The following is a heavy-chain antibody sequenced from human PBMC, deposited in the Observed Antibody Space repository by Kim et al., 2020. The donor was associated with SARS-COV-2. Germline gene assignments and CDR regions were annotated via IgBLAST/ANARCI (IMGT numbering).Heavy chain of an antibody. J-gene: IGHJ3*02. CDR1: GGSISSYY. CDR2: IYYSGST. Sequence: SETLSLTCTVSGGSISSYYWSWIRQPPGKGLEWIGYIYYSGSTNYNPSLKSRVTISVDTSKNQFSLKLSSVTAADTAVYYCARRIRGYCSGGSCYSAFDIWGQGTMVTVSS. D-gene: IGHD2-15*01. CDR3: ARRIRGYCSGGSCYSAFDI. V-gene: IGHV4-59*08.